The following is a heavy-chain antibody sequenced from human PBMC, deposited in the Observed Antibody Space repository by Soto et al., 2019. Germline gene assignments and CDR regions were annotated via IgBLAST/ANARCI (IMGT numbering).Heavy chain of an antibody. Sequence: GGSLRLSCAASGFTFSNAWMNWVRQAPGKGLEWVGRIKSKTDGGTTDYAAPVKGRFTISRDDSKNTLYLQMNSLKTEDTAVYYCTTDQPDVLRYFDWLLLRLSAFDIWGQGTMVTVSS. CDR3: TTDQPDVLRYFDWLLLRLSAFDI. CDR2: IKSKTDGGTT. V-gene: IGHV3-15*07. CDR1: GFTFSNAW. J-gene: IGHJ3*02. D-gene: IGHD3-9*01.